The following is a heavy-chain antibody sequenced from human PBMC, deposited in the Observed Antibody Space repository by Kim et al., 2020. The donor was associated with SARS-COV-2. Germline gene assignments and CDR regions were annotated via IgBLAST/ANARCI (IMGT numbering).Heavy chain of an antibody. CDR3: AKVIARITMVRGVIIPDYYYYGMDV. CDR2: ISGSGGST. V-gene: IGHV3-23*01. J-gene: IGHJ6*02. Sequence: GGSLRLSCAASGFTFSSYAMSWVRQAPGKGLEWVSAISGSGGSTYYADSVKGRFTISRDNSKNTLYLQMNSLRAEDTAVYYCAKVIARITMVRGVIIPDYYYYGMDVWGQGTTVTVSS. D-gene: IGHD3-10*01. CDR1: GFTFSSYA.